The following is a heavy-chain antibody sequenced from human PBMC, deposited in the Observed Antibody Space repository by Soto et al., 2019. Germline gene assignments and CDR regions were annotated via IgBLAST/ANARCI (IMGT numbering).Heavy chain of an antibody. Sequence: GSLRLSCAASGLNVSSNYMSWVRQAPGKGLEWVSVIYSGGSTYYADSVKGRFTISRDNSKNTLYLQMNSLRAEDTAVYYCARYYYDSSGYDYWGQGTLVTVSS. D-gene: IGHD3-22*01. CDR3: ARYYYDSSGYDY. V-gene: IGHV3-53*01. CDR1: GLNVSSNY. CDR2: IYSGGST. J-gene: IGHJ4*02.